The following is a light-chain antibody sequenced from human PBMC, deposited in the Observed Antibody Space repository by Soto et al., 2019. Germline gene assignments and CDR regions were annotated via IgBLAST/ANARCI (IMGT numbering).Light chain of an antibody. J-gene: IGLJ3*02. V-gene: IGLV8-61*01. Sequence: QTVVTQEPSFSVSPGRTVTLTCGLSSGSVSTSNYPTWYQQTPGQAPRTLIYSTNTRSSGVPDRFSGSILGSKAALTITGAQSGDESDYYCVLYLGSAVWVFGGGTKLTVL. CDR1: SGSVSTSNY. CDR3: VLYLGSAVWV. CDR2: STN.